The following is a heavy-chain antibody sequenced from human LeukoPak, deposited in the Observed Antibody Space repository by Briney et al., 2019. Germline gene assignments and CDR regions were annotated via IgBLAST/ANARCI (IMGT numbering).Heavy chain of an antibody. CDR3: ARCSTSCYMFDY. CDR2: IKLDGSEK. V-gene: IGHV3-7*03. CDR1: GFTFGKYW. D-gene: IGHD2-2*01. J-gene: IGHJ4*02. Sequence: PGGSLRLSCVASGFTFGKYWMSWVRQAPGKGLEWVANIKLDGSEKNYVDSVKGRFTISRDNTKNSLYLQMNSLRAEDTAVFYCARCSTSCYMFDYWGQGTLVTVSS.